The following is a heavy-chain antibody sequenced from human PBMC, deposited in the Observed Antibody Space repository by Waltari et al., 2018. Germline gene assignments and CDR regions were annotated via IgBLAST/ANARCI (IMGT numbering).Heavy chain of an antibody. CDR1: GFTFSSYA. J-gene: IGHJ1*01. Sequence: EVQLVESGGGLIQPGGSLRLSCAASGFTFSSYAISWFSQAPGKGLEWVSTISGSGDSTYYADSVKGRITISSDNSKNTVYLQMNSLRAEDTAVYYCAKGPPSTVTQYFQHWGQGTLVTVSS. D-gene: IGHD4-17*01. CDR2: ISGSGDST. CDR3: AKGPPSTVTQYFQH. V-gene: IGHV3-23*04.